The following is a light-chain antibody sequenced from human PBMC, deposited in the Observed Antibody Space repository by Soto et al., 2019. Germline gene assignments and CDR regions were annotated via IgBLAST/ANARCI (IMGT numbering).Light chain of an antibody. J-gene: IGKJ1*01. CDR1: QSVSSSY. CDR3: QQYNNRPPWT. V-gene: IGKV3-20*01. Sequence: EIVLTQSPGTLSLSRGERATLSCRASQSVSSSYLAWYQQKPGQAPRLLIYGASSRATGIPDRFSGSGSGTDFTLTISRLEPEDFAVYYCQQYNNRPPWTFGQGTKVDIK. CDR2: GAS.